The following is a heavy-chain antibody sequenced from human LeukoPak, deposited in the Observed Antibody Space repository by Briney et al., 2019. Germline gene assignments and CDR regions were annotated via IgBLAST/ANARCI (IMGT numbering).Heavy chain of an antibody. CDR1: GFTFSSYA. CDR2: ISGSGGST. J-gene: IGHJ4*02. Sequence: GGSLRLSCAASGFTFSSYAMSWVRQAPGKGLEWVSAISGSGGSTYYADSVKGRFTISRDNSKNTLYLQMNSLRAEDTAVYYCAKLRITMIVAIGGGPAFDYWGQGTLVTVSS. D-gene: IGHD3-22*01. CDR3: AKLRITMIVAIGGGPAFDY. V-gene: IGHV3-23*01.